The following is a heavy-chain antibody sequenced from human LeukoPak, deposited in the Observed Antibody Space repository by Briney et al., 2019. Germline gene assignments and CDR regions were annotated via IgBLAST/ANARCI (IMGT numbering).Heavy chain of an antibody. CDR3: ARLSGGGYCSSTSCFVDY. CDR1: GYSFTSYW. D-gene: IGHD2-2*01. V-gene: IGHV5-51*01. J-gene: IGHJ4*02. Sequence: GSLKISCKGSGYSFTSYWIGWVRQMPGKGLEWMGIIYPGDSDTRYSPSFQGQVTISADKSISTAYLQWSSLKASDTAMYYCARLSGGGYCSSTSCFVDYWGQGTLVTVSS. CDR2: IYPGDSDT.